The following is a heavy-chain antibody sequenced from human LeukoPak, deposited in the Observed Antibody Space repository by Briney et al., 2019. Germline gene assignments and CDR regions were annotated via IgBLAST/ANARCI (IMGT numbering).Heavy chain of an antibody. D-gene: IGHD1-26*01. CDR2: LGQDGSER. CDR1: GFTFSSYW. CDR3: ARERYSTKYFDY. V-gene: IGHV3-7*01. J-gene: IGHJ4*02. Sequence: GGSLRLSCAASGFTFSSYWMNWVRQAPGKGLEWVANLGQDGSERNYVDSVKGRFTVSRDNAENSLYLQMNSLRDEDTAVYYCARERYSTKYFDYWGQGTLVTVSS.